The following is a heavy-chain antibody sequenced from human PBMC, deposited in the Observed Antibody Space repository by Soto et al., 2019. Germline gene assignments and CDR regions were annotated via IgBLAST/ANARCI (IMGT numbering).Heavy chain of an antibody. CDR1: GFTFSSYA. D-gene: IGHD6-13*01. CDR3: AKPPSSSWYLSDY. J-gene: IGHJ4*02. CDR2: ISGRGGST. V-gene: IGHV3-23*01. Sequence: EVQLLESGGGLVQPGGSLRLSCAASGFTFSSYAMSWVRQAPGKGLEWVSAISGRGGSTYYADSVKGRFTISRDNSKNTLYLQMNSLRAEDTAVYYCAKPPSSSWYLSDYWGQGTLVTVSS.